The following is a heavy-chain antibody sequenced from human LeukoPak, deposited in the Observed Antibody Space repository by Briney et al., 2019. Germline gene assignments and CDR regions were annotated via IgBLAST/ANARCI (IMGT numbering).Heavy chain of an antibody. J-gene: IGHJ4*02. V-gene: IGHV5-51*01. CDR2: IYPGDSDT. Sequence: GESLKISCKGSGYSSTSYWIGWVRQMPGKGLEWMGIIYPGDSDTRYSPSFQGQVTISADKSISTAYLQWSSLKASDTAMYYCARHLFAYCGGDCYSAIGYWGQGTLVTVSS. CDR1: GYSSTSYW. D-gene: IGHD2-21*02. CDR3: ARHLFAYCGGDCYSAIGY.